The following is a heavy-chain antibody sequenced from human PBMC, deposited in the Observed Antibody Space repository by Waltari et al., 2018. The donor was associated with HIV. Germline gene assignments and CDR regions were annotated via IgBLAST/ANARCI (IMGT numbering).Heavy chain of an antibody. Sequence: QVQLVQSGAEVKKPGASVKVSCKASGYTFTSYDINWVRQATGQGLAWMGWWNPIRGNTGYAQKYQGRVTMTRNTSTSKAYKERSSLRSEGTAVYYWARGTGYYDSFPDIWGQGTMVTVSS. J-gene: IGHJ3*02. V-gene: IGHV1-8*02. CDR3: ARGTGYYDSFPDI. CDR2: WNPIRGNT. CDR1: GYTFTSYD. D-gene: IGHD3-22*01.